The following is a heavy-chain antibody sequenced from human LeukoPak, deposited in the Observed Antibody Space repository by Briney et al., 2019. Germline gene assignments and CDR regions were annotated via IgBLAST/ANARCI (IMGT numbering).Heavy chain of an antibody. CDR3: ARGELLYADYYYMDV. CDR1: GGTFSSYA. CDR2: IIPIFGTA. J-gene: IGHJ6*03. V-gene: IGHV1-69*05. D-gene: IGHD2-2*02. Sequence: GSSVKVSCKASGGTFSSYAISWVRQAPGQGLEWMGGIIPIFGTANYAPKFQGRVTITTDESTSTAYMELSSLRSEDTAVYYCARGELLYADYYYMDVWGKGTTVTVSS.